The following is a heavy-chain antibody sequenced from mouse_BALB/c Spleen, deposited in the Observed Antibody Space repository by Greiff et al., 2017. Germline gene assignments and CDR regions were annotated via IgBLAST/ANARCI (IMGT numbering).Heavy chain of an antibody. V-gene: IGHV5-6-4*01. D-gene: IGHD2-4*01. J-gene: IGHJ4*01. CDR3: TRGYYDYDYYAMDY. Sequence: EVQGVESGGGLVKPGGSLKLSCAASGFTFSSYTMSWVRQTPEKRLEWVATISSGGSYTYYPDSVKGRFTISRDNAKNTLYLQMSSLKSEDTAMYYCTRGYYDYDYYAMDYWGQGTSVTVSS. CDR2: ISSGGSYT. CDR1: GFTFSSYT.